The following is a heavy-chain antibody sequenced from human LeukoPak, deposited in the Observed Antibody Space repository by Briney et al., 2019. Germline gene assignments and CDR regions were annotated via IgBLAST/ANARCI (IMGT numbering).Heavy chain of an antibody. CDR2: MNPNSGNT. CDR3: ARDQLRLAAAGADYYYYYGMDV. J-gene: IGHJ6*02. CDR1: GYTFTSYD. Sequence: ASVKVSCKASGYTFTSYDINWVRQATGQGLEWMGWMNPNSGNTGYAQKFQGRVTMTRNTSISTAYMELSSLTSVDTAVYYCARDQLRLAAAGADYYYYYGMDVWGQGTTVTVSS. V-gene: IGHV1-8*01. D-gene: IGHD6-13*01.